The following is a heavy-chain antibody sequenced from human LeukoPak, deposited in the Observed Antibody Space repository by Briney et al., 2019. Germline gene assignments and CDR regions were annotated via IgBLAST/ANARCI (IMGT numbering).Heavy chain of an antibody. J-gene: IGHJ6*03. CDR2: ISAYNGNT. CDR1: GYTFTSYG. V-gene: IGHV1-18*01. Sequence: ASVNVSCKASGYTFTSYGISWVRQAPGQGLEGMGWISAYNGNTNYAQKLQGRVTMTTDTTTSTAYMELRSLRSDDTAVYYCARDQNYYYMDVWGKGTTVTISS. CDR3: ARDQNYYYMDV.